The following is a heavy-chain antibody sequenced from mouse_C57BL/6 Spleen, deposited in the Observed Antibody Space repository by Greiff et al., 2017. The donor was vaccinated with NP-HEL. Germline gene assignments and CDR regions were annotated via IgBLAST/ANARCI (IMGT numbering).Heavy chain of an antibody. Sequence: VQLQQPGAELVRPGTSVKLSCKASGYTFTSYWMHWVKQRPGQGLEWIGVIDPSDSYTNYNQKFKGKATLTVDTSSSTAYMQLSSLTTEDSAIYYCARIGDYDYGDYWGQGTTLTVSS. V-gene: IGHV1-59*01. J-gene: IGHJ2*01. CDR2: IDPSDSYT. CDR1: GYTFTSYW. CDR3: ARIGDYDYGDY. D-gene: IGHD2-4*01.